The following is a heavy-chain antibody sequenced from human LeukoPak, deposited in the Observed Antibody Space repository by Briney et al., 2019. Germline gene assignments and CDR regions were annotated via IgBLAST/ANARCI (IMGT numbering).Heavy chain of an antibody. V-gene: IGHV4-34*01. Sequence: PSETLSLTCAVYGGSFSGYYWSWIRQPPGKGLEWIGEINHSGSTNYNPSLKSRVTISVDTSKNQFSLKLSSVTAADTAVYYCARRWGYGSGSYRYYFDYWGQGTLVTVSS. CDR1: GGSFSGYY. CDR2: INHSGST. J-gene: IGHJ4*02. CDR3: ARRWGYGSGSYRYYFDY. D-gene: IGHD3-10*01.